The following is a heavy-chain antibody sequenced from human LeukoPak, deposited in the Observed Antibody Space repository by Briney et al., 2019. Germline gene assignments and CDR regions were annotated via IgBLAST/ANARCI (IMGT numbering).Heavy chain of an antibody. Sequence: GESLKISCKGSGYSFTSYWIGWVRQMPGKGLEWMGIIYPGDSDTRYSPSFQGQVTISADKSISTAYLQWSSLKASDTAMYYCARLLGVVRGVMSVHGMDVRGQGTTVTVSS. CDR3: ARLLGVVRGVMSVHGMDV. V-gene: IGHV5-51*01. D-gene: IGHD3-10*01. J-gene: IGHJ6*02. CDR1: GYSFTSYW. CDR2: IYPGDSDT.